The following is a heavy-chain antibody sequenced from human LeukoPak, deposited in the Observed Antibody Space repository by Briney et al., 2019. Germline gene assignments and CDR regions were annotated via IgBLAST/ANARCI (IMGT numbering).Heavy chain of an antibody. V-gene: IGHV4-34*01. Sequence: SETLSLTCAVYGGSFSGYYWSWIRQPPGKGPEWIGEINHSGSTNYNPSLKSRVTISVDTSKNQFSLKLSSVTAADTAVYYCARSSSWPPNFDYWGQGTLVTVSS. J-gene: IGHJ4*02. CDR3: ARSSSWPPNFDY. CDR2: INHSGST. D-gene: IGHD6-13*01. CDR1: GGSFSGYY.